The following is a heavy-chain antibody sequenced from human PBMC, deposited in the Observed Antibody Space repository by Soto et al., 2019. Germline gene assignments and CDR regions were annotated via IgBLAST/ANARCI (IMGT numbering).Heavy chain of an antibody. CDR1: GGSMNNYY. Sequence: SETLSLTCTVSGGSMNNYYWSWIRQSPGKGLEWIGYIFYSGSTKYNPSLESRVTISVDTSKDRFSLKLTSVTAADTAIYYCARGQYWLDPWGQGTLVTVSS. CDR3: ARGQYWLDP. V-gene: IGHV4-59*01. J-gene: IGHJ5*02. CDR2: IFYSGST.